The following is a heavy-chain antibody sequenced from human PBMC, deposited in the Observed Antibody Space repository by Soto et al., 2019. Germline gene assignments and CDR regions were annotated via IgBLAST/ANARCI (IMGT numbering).Heavy chain of an antibody. D-gene: IGHD3-22*01. CDR1: GYTLTELS. CDR3: ATVGYDSSGYSTPGRGAFDI. CDR2: FDPEDGET. Sequence: GASVKVSCKVSGYTLTELSMHWVRQAPGKGLEWMGGFDPEDGETIYAQKFQGRVTMTEDTSTDTAYMELSSLRSEDTAVYYCATVGYDSSGYSTPGRGAFDIWGQGTMVTVSS. V-gene: IGHV1-24*01. J-gene: IGHJ3*02.